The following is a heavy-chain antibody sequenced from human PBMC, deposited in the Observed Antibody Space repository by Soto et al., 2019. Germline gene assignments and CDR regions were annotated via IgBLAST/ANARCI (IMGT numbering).Heavy chain of an antibody. CDR3: AREEAVAGTGY. CDR2: IIPILGIA. Sequence: QVQLVQSGAEVKKPGSSVKVSCKASGGTFSSYTISWVRQAPGQGLEWMGRIIPILGIANYAQKFQGRVTITADKSTTTASMELSSLRSEDTAVYYCAREEAVAGTGYWGQGTLVTVSS. J-gene: IGHJ4*02. D-gene: IGHD6-19*01. V-gene: IGHV1-69*08. CDR1: GGTFSSYT.